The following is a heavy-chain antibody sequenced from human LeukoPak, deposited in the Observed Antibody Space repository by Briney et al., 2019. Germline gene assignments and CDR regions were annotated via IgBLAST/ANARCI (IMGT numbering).Heavy chain of an antibody. D-gene: IGHD3-10*01. CDR1: GFTFSSFE. V-gene: IGHV3-48*03. J-gene: IGHJ4*02. CDR3: ARGGDTPHFGTGSGALDF. CDR2: ISSGGSGGYTM. Sequence: GGSLRLSCAASGFTFSSFEMYWVRQAPGKGLEWVSYISSGGSGGYTMDYADSVKGRFTISRDNAKNSLYLQMNSLRAEDSAVYYCARGGDTPHFGTGSGALDFGGQGPLVTVSS.